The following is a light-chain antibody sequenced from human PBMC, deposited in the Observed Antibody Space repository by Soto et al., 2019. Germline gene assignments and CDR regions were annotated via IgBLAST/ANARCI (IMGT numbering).Light chain of an antibody. CDR3: QPYYSPPRT. CDR2: CAY. Sequence: DIVMTQSPDSVAVSRGERATISGKSSQIVLDSSNNSAYLTWYQQKPGKPPKLLIYCAYTREFGLPDRFSGSESGTDFTLTRRRLQAEDVDVYYCQPYYSPPRTFRHANKVETK. V-gene: IGKV4-1*01. CDR1: QIVLDSSNNSAY. J-gene: IGKJ1*01.